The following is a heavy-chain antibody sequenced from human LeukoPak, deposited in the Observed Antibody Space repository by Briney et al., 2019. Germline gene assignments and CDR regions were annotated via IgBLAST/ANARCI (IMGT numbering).Heavy chain of an antibody. V-gene: IGHV4-59*01. CDR2: MYYSGTT. CDR1: GDSINVYS. CDR3: ATSEKNRFYIHA. Sequence: PSESLSLTCTVSGDSINVYSWNWIRQSPGKGLEWIACMYYSGTTNYNPSLENRVAISLDLSRHQFSLRRNSVTAADTAVYFCATSEKNRFYIHAWGQGTTVIVSS. D-gene: IGHD2/OR15-2a*01. J-gene: IGHJ6*02.